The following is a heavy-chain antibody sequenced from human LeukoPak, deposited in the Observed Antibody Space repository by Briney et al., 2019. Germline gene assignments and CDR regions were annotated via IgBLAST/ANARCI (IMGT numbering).Heavy chain of an antibody. D-gene: IGHD3-3*01. Sequence: GGSLRLSCAASGFTFSSYGMEWVRQAPGKGREWVSVIYYDDTTTLYAGSVMGRFTISREHSKNNLFLEMNSLSAEERAVYYCAREESAYYPEFWGQGTLLTVSP. CDR3: AREESAYYPEF. CDR2: IYYDDTTT. V-gene: IGHV3-33*01. J-gene: IGHJ4*02. CDR1: GFTFSSYG.